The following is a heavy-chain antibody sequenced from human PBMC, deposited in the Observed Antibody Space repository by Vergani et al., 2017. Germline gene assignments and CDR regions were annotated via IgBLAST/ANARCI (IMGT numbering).Heavy chain of an antibody. CDR3: ARFGYCAHGVCYMTYYYYMDV. Sequence: QVQLEESGGGVVQPGRSLRLPCAGSGFTLSSYAMHWVRQAPGKGLEWVAFIWYDGSKEYYADSVKGRFTISRDNSKNTLYLQMNNLRAADTAVDYCARFGYCAHGVCYMTYYYYMDVWGKGTAVTVSS. CDR1: GFTLSSYA. J-gene: IGHJ6*03. D-gene: IGHD2-8*01. CDR2: IWYDGSKE. V-gene: IGHV3-33*01.